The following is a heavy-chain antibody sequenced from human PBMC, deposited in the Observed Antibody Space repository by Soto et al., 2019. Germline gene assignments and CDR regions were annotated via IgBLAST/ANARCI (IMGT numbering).Heavy chain of an antibody. CDR1: GYTFTSYY. V-gene: IGHV1-46*01. Sequence: ASVKVSCKASGYTFTSYYMHWVRQAPGQGLEWMGIINPSGGSTSYAQKFQGRVTMTRDTSTSTVYMELSSLRSEDTAVYYCARGSTFMTTVTTGPRYYFDYWGQGTLVTGSS. J-gene: IGHJ4*02. CDR2: INPSGGST. CDR3: ARGSTFMTTVTTGPRYYFDY. D-gene: IGHD4-17*01.